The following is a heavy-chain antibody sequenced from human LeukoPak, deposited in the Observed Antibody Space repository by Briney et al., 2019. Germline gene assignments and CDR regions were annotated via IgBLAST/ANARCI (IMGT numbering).Heavy chain of an antibody. D-gene: IGHD3-22*01. J-gene: IGHJ3*02. Sequence: SETLSLTCAVYGGSFSGYYWSWIRQPPGKGLEWIGEINHSGCTNYNPSLKSRVTISVDTSKNQFSLKLSSVTAADTAVYYCARPDTMIVVEGAFDIWGQGTMVTVSS. CDR3: ARPDTMIVVEGAFDI. CDR1: GGSFSGYY. V-gene: IGHV4-34*01. CDR2: INHSGCT.